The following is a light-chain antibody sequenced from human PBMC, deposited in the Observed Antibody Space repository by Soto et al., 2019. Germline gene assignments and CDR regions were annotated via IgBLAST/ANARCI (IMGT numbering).Light chain of an antibody. Sequence: SYELTQPPSVSVAPGKTARITCGGNNIGSKSVHWYQQKPGQAPVLVIYYDSDRPSGIPERFSGSNSGNTATLTISRVEAGDEADYYCQVWDSSSDHGVFGGGTKVTVL. CDR2: YDS. CDR3: QVWDSSSDHGV. J-gene: IGLJ2*01. CDR1: NIGSKS. V-gene: IGLV3-21*04.